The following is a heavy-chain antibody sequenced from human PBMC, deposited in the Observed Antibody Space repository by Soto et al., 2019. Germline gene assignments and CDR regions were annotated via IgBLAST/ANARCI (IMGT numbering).Heavy chain of an antibody. CDR3: ARDRRPYDSSSEGAFDI. CDR2: IWYDGSNK. V-gene: IGHV3-33*01. J-gene: IGHJ3*02. CDR1: GFTFSSYG. Sequence: QVQLVESGGGVVQPGRSLRLSCAASGFTFSSYGMHWVRQAPGKGLEWVAVIWYDGSNKYYADSVKGRFTISRDNSKNTLYLQMNRLRAEDTAVYYCARDRRPYDSSSEGAFDIWGQGTMVTVSS. D-gene: IGHD3-22*01.